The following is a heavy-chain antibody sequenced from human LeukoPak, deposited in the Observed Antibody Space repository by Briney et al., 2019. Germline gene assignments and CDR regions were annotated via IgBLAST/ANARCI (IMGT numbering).Heavy chain of an antibody. D-gene: IGHD5-12*01. J-gene: IGHJ4*02. V-gene: IGHV1-2*02. Sequence: ASVKVSCKASGYTFTGYSIYWVRQAPGQGLEWMGGINPNSGDTNFAQKFQGRVTMTRDTSISTAYMELSGLRSDDTAIYYCARGYVWIEMGLDYWGQGTLVTVSS. CDR3: ARGYVWIEMGLDY. CDR1: GYTFTGYS. CDR2: INPNSGDT.